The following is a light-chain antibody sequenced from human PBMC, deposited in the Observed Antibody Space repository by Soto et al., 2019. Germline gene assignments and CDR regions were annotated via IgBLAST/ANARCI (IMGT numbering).Light chain of an antibody. V-gene: IGKV2D-29*01. J-gene: IGKJ1*01. CDR2: EVF. Sequence: VMTQTPLSLSVTPGQPASISCKPSQSLVYSDGKTYLYWYLQKPGQPPQLLIYEVFKRFSGVPDRFSGSGSGTDFTLKISRVEAEDVGIYYCMQSLEVPRTFGQGTKVEI. CDR3: MQSLEVPRT. CDR1: QSLVYSDGKTY.